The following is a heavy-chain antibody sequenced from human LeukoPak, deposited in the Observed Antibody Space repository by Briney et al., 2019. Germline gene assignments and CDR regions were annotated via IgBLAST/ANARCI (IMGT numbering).Heavy chain of an antibody. Sequence: ASVKVSCKVSGYTLTELSMHWVRQAPGKGLEWMGGFDPEDGETIYAQKFQGRVTMTEDTSTDTAYMELSSLRSEDTAVYYCATVRGSYWNFDYWGQGTLVTVSS. CDR1: GYTLTELS. V-gene: IGHV1-24*01. D-gene: IGHD1-26*01. CDR2: FDPEDGET. CDR3: ATVRGSYWNFDY. J-gene: IGHJ4*02.